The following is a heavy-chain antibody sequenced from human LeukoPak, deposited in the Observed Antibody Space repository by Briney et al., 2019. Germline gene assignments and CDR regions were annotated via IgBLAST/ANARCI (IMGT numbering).Heavy chain of an antibody. Sequence: GGTLRLSCAASVFILSSYWMSWVRRAPARGLEWVADIRQDGKEIYYGDSVKVRFTISSDTGKNSLLLQMNSLRTEDTAVYFCARVEVRGQPRCSSGCYFDCWGQGNLVTVSS. J-gene: IGHJ4*02. CDR3: ARVEVRGQPRCSSGCYFDC. D-gene: IGHD6-19*01. CDR2: IRQDGKEI. V-gene: IGHV3-7*01. CDR1: VFILSSYW.